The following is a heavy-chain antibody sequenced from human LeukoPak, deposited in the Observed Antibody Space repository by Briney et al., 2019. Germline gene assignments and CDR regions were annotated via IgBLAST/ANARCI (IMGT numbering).Heavy chain of an antibody. V-gene: IGHV6-1*01. J-gene: IGHJ3*02. CDR3: ARGDQAYDI. Sequence: SQTLSLTCAISGDSVSSNSAAWNWIRQSQSRGLEWLGRTYYRSRWSSNYAVSVKSRIIINPDTSKNQFSLQLNSVTPEDTAVYYCARGDQAYDIWGQGTMVTVSS. CDR1: GDSVSSNSAA. CDR2: TYYRSRWSS.